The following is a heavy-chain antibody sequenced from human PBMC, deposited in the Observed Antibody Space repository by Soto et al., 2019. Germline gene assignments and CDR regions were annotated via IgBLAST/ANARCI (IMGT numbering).Heavy chain of an antibody. CDR3: ARHTKARTTVTVFDHNWFDP. CDR2: IYYSGST. Sequence: QLQLQESGPGLVKPSETLSLTCTVSGGSISSSSYYWGWIRQPPGKGLEWIGSIYYSGSTYYNPSLKSRVTISVDTSKNQFSLKLSSVTAADTAVYYCARHTKARTTVTVFDHNWFDPWGQGTLVTVSS. D-gene: IGHD4-4*01. CDR1: GGSISSSSYY. J-gene: IGHJ5*02. V-gene: IGHV4-39*01.